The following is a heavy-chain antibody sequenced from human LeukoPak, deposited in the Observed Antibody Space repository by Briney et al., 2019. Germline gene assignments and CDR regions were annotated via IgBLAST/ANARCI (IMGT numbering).Heavy chain of an antibody. CDR3: ARGIPNWFDP. CDR2: ISGSSKDI. Sequence: PGGSLRLSCAACGFTFSTYTINWVRQAPGRGLEWVSSISGSSKDIYYTDSVKGRFTISRDNAKNSLYLQMNSLRAEDTAVYYCARGIPNWFDPWGQGTLVTVSP. D-gene: IGHD2-21*01. CDR1: GFTFSTYT. V-gene: IGHV3-21*01. J-gene: IGHJ5*02.